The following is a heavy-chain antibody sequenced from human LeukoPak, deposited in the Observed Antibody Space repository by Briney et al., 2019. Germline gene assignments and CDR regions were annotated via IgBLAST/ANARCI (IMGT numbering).Heavy chain of an antibody. J-gene: IGHJ4*02. Sequence: GGSLRLSCAVSGFTVSSNSMSWVRQAPGKGLEWVSILYSGGGTVYADSVKGRFTISRDNSKNTLYLGMNSLRVEDTAVYYCAREYCSGGSCYRRQYYFDYWGQGTLVTVSS. CDR3: AREYCSGGSCYRRQYYFDY. D-gene: IGHD2-15*01. V-gene: IGHV3-53*01. CDR1: GFTVSSNS. CDR2: LYSGGGT.